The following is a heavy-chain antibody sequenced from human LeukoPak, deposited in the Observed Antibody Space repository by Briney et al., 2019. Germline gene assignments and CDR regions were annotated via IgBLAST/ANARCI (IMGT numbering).Heavy chain of an antibody. D-gene: IGHD1-26*01. CDR1: GFTFSSYW. CDR2: INNVGSST. J-gene: IGHJ4*02. CDR3: AREVSGSSYFDY. V-gene: IGHV3-74*01. Sequence: GGSLRLSCSASGFTFSSYWMHWVRQAPGKGLVWVSRINNVGSSTTYADSVKGRFTISRDNAKNTLYLQMNSLSAEDTAVYYCAREVSGSSYFDYWGQGTQVTVSS.